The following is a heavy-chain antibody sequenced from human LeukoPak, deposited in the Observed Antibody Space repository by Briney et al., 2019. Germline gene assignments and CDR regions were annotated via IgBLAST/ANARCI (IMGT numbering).Heavy chain of an antibody. CDR1: GGTFSSYA. V-gene: IGHV1-69*06. D-gene: IGHD3-10*01. Sequence: GPSVKLSCKASGGTFSSYAISWVRQAPGQGLEWMGGIIPIFGTANYAQKFQGRVTITADKSTSTAYMELSSLRSEDTAVYYCARVYGSGSYYNDLDYWGQGTLVTVSS. CDR2: IIPIFGTA. CDR3: ARVYGSGSYYNDLDY. J-gene: IGHJ4*02.